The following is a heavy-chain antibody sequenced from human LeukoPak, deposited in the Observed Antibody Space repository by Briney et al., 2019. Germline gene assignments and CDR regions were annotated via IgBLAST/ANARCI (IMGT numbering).Heavy chain of an antibody. Sequence: GGSLRLSCAASGFTFSSYWMSWVRQAPGKGLEWVSSISRTSNYIYYADSMKGRFTISRDNAKNSLYLQMNSLRAEDTALYYCAKPHFDYWGQGTPVTVSS. V-gene: IGHV3-21*01. J-gene: IGHJ4*02. CDR2: ISRTSNYI. CDR1: GFTFSSYW. CDR3: AKPHFDY.